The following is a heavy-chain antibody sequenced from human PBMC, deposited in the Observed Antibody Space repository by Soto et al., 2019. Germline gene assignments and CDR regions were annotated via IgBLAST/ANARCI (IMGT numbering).Heavy chain of an antibody. CDR1: GYTLTELS. CDR2: FDPEDGET. CDR3: ATQTYYYDSRTPLFDY. D-gene: IGHD3-22*01. Sequence: GASVKVSCKVSGYTLTELSMHWVRQAPGKGLEWMGGFDPEDGETIYAQMFQGRVTMTEDTSTDTAYMELSSLRSEDTAVYYCATQTYYYDSRTPLFDYWGQGTLVTVSS. J-gene: IGHJ4*02. V-gene: IGHV1-24*01.